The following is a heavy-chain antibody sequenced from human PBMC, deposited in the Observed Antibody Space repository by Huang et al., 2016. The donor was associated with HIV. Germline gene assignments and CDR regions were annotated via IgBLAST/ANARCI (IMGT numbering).Heavy chain of an antibody. CDR1: GFIFSNFA. V-gene: IGHV3-30*04. CDR3: AKESRWFSDFDQ. CDR2: ISYDGRSD. D-gene: IGHD2-15*01. Sequence: QVQLVESGGGVVQPGPSLRLSCAASGFIFSNFAVHWVRQAPGKGLEWVGVISYDGRSDRYSDSVKGRFTISRDNDKNTLSLEMNRLRHDDTAVYYCAKESRWFSDFDQWGQGTLVTVSS. J-gene: IGHJ5*02.